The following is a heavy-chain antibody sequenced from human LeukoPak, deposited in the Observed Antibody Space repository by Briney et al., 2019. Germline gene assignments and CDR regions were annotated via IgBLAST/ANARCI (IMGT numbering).Heavy chain of an antibody. CDR3: ARDSSSFDY. D-gene: IGHD2-2*01. CDR2: IKADGIEI. CDR1: GFTFSSFW. V-gene: IGHV3-7*01. Sequence: GGSLRLACAASGFTFSSFWMSWVRQAPGKGLEGVSNIKADGIEIYYVDSVKCGFSISRDNAKNSLYLQMSSLRAEHTAVYYCARDSSSFDYWGQGALVTVSS. J-gene: IGHJ4*02.